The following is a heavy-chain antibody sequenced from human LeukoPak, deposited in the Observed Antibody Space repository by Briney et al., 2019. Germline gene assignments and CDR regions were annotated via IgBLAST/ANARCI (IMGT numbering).Heavy chain of an antibody. Sequence: GGSPRLSCAASGFTFSSYSMNWVRQAPGKGLEWVSYISSSSSTIYYADSVKGRFTISRDNAKNSLYLQMNSLRAEDTAVYYCARDSGYYAIDYWGQGTLVTVSS. CDR2: ISSSSSTI. D-gene: IGHD3-22*01. J-gene: IGHJ4*02. V-gene: IGHV3-48*04. CDR1: GFTFSSYS. CDR3: ARDSGYYAIDY.